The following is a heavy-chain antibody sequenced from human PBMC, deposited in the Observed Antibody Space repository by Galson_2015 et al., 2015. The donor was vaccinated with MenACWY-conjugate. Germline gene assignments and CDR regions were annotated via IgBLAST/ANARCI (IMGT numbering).Heavy chain of an antibody. CDR1: GFTFRNYW. V-gene: IGHV3-48*03. D-gene: IGHD2-15*01. CDR2: ISISGSTI. J-gene: IGHJ2*01. CDR3: ARQYCSGDSCSSDYWYFDL. Sequence: SLRLSCAASGFTFRNYWMNWVRQAPGKGLEWVSYISISGSTIYYADSVKGRFTISRDNANNSLYLQMNSLRAEDTAVYYCARQYCSGDSCSSDYWYFDLWGRGTLVTVSS.